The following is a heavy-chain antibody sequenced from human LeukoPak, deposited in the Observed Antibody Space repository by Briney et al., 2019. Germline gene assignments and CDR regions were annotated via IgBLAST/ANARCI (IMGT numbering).Heavy chain of an antibody. CDR2: ISYDGSNK. CDR3: ARDQSRGQWLLIY. J-gene: IGHJ4*02. Sequence: PGRSLILSCAASGFTFSSYAMHWVRQAPRKGLEWVAVISYDGSNKYYADSVKGRFTISRDNSKNTLYLQMNSLRAEDTAVYYCARDQSRGQWLLIYWGQGTLVTVSS. V-gene: IGHV3-30-3*01. CDR1: GFTFSSYA. D-gene: IGHD3-22*01.